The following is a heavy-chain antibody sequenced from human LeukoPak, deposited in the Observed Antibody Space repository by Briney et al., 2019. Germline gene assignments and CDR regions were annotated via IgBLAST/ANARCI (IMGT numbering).Heavy chain of an antibody. D-gene: IGHD6-6*01. CDR3: ARKYEYSSSLGFDY. CDR2: ISGTLYTI. CDR1: GFTFSSYT. J-gene: IGHJ4*02. Sequence: GGSLRLSCAASGFTFSSYTMNWVRQAPGKGLEWLAYISGTLYTIYYADSVRGRFTISRDNAKNSLYLQMNSLTVEDTAVYYCARKYEYSSSLGFDYWGQGTLVTVSS. V-gene: IGHV3-48*04.